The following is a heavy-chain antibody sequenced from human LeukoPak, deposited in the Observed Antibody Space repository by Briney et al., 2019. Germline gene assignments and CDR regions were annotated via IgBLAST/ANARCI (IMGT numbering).Heavy chain of an antibody. CDR1: GFTFSSYS. CDR2: ISSSSSYI. CDR3: ARGRVQGYSYGLVY. J-gene: IGHJ4*02. Sequence: GGSLRLSCAASGFTFSSYSMNWVRQAPGKGLEWVSSISSSSSYIYYADSVKGRFTISRDNAKNSLYLQMSSLRAEDTAVYYCARGRVQGYSYGLVYWGQGTLVTVSS. V-gene: IGHV3-21*01. D-gene: IGHD5-18*01.